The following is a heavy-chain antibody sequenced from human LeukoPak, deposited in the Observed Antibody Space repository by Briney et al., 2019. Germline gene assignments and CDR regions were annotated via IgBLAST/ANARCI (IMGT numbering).Heavy chain of an antibody. CDR3: AKVYGSGTGNDY. CDR1: GLTLSSYA. D-gene: IGHD3-10*01. V-gene: IGHV3-23*01. J-gene: IGHJ4*02. CDR2: ISGSGGST. Sequence: GGSLRLSCAASGLTLSSYAMSWVRQAPGKGLEWVSAISGSGGSTYYADSVKGRFTISRDNSKNTLYLQMNSLRAEDTAVYYCAKVYGSGTGNDYWGQGTLVTVSS.